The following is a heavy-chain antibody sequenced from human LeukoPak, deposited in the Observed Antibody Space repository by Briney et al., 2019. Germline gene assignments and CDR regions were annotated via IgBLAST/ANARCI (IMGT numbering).Heavy chain of an antibody. D-gene: IGHD2-2*01. Sequence: SETLSLTCAVYGGSFSGYYWSWIRQPPGKGLEWIGEINHSGSTNYNPSLKSRVTISVDTSKNQFPLKLSSVTAADTAVYYCARGRTRLGYCSSTSCPSNNWFDPWGQGTLVTVSS. V-gene: IGHV4-34*01. CDR3: ARGRTRLGYCSSTSCPSNNWFDP. CDR2: INHSGST. CDR1: GGSFSGYY. J-gene: IGHJ5*02.